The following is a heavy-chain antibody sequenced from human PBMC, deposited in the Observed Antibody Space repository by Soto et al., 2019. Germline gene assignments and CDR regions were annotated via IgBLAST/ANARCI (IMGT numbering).Heavy chain of an antibody. V-gene: IGHV3-9*01. CDR1: GATLQDYA. CDR3: GKVIIPGGMDV. Sequence: EVQLVESGGGLVQPGGSLRLSCAGSGATLQDYAMHWVRQAPGKGLEWVSGIYYNSNRIDYADSVKGRFTISRDNARNALYLEMNSLTTEDTAFYYCGKVIIPGGMDVWGRRIMVTVSS. CDR2: IYYNSNRI. D-gene: IGHD2-21*01. J-gene: IGHJ6*04.